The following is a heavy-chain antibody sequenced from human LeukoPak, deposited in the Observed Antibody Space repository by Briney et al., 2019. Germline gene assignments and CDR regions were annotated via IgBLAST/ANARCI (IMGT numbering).Heavy chain of an antibody. CDR3: ATCYSHPGYYFYMDV. D-gene: IGHD2-21*02. J-gene: IGHJ6*03. CDR1: GFSISSYA. Sequence: SETLSLTCTASGFSISSYARSWIRQPPGKGLEWIGYIYYSGSTNYNPSLKSRVTISVDTSKNQFSLKLSSVTAADTAVYYCATCYSHPGYYFYMDVWGKGTTVTVSS. CDR2: IYYSGST. V-gene: IGHV4-59*08.